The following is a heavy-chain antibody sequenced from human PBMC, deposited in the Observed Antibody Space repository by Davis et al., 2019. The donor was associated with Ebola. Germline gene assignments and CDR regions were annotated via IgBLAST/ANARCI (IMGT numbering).Heavy chain of an antibody. Sequence: LTCAASGFTFSRYWMSWVRQAPGKGLAWVAVISYDGSNKYYADSVKGRFTISRDNSKNTLYLQMNSLRAEDTAVYYCAKDQWLAYWGQGTLVTVSS. J-gene: IGHJ4*02. V-gene: IGHV3-30*18. CDR2: ISYDGSNK. CDR1: GFTFSRYW. D-gene: IGHD6-19*01. CDR3: AKDQWLAY.